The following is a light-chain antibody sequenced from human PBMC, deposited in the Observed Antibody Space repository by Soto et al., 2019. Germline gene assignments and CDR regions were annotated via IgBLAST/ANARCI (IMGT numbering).Light chain of an antibody. CDR3: QKYSSVIT. CDR2: AAS. J-gene: IGKJ5*01. Sequence: DIRMTQSQSSLSASVGDRVTSSCRASQGISNFLAWYQQKPGKVPKLLISAASTLQSGVPSRFSGSGSGTDFTLTMTSLQPEDVATYYCQKYSSVITFGQGTRLEIK. CDR1: QGISNF. V-gene: IGKV1-27*01.